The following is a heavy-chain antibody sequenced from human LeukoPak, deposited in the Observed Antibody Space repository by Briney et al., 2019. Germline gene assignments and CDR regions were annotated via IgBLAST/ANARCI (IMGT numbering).Heavy chain of an antibody. CDR3: ARWPRIRDYYYGMDV. D-gene: IGHD2/OR15-2a*01. Sequence: GGSLRLSCAASGFTFSSYSMNWVRQAPGKGLEWVSSISSSSSYIYYADSVKGRFTISRDNAKNSLYLQMNSLRAEDTAVYYCARWPRIRDYYYGMDVWGQGTTVTVS. V-gene: IGHV3-21*01. CDR1: GFTFSSYS. CDR2: ISSSSSYI. J-gene: IGHJ6*02.